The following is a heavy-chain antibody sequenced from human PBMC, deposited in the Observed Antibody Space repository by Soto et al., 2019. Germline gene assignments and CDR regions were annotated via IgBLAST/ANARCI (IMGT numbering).Heavy chain of an antibody. V-gene: IGHV3-21*01. CDR1: EFTFSSYS. D-gene: IGHD3-9*01. CDR2: ISSSSSYI. Sequence: GGSLRLSCAASEFTFSSYSMNWVRQAPGKGLEWVSSISSSSSYIYYADSVKGRFTISRDNAKNSLYLQMNSLRAEDTAVYYCARDWRLRYFDWPFIPYYFDYWGQGTLVTVSS. CDR3: ARDWRLRYFDWPFIPYYFDY. J-gene: IGHJ4*02.